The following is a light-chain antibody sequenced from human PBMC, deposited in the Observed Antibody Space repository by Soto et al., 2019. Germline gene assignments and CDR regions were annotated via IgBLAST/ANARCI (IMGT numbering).Light chain of an antibody. V-gene: IGLV3-25*03. CDR1: ALPKKY. CDR3: QSIDGTGSLYV. Sequence: SSELTQSPSVSVSPGQTARITCSGDALPKKYVYWYQLRPGQAPLLIVYKDNERPSGIPERFSGSSSGPTATLTISGVQAEDEADYYCQSIDGTGSLYVFGGVTKVIV. J-gene: IGLJ1*01. CDR2: KDN.